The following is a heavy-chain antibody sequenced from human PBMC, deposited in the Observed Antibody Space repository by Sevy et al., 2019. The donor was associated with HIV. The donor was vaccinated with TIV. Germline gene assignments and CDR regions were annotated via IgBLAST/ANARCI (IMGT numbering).Heavy chain of an antibody. V-gene: IGHV3-21*01. J-gene: IGHJ6*02. Sequence: GGSLRLSCAASVFTFSSYSMNWVRQAPGKGLEWVSSISSSSSYIYYADSVKGRFTISRDNAKNSLYLQMNSLRAEDTAVYYCARVKNYYDSSGYYYYPNYYYYGMDVWGQGTTVTVSS. CDR2: ISSSSSYI. CDR3: ARVKNYYDSSGYYYYPNYYYYGMDV. D-gene: IGHD3-22*01. CDR1: VFTFSSYS.